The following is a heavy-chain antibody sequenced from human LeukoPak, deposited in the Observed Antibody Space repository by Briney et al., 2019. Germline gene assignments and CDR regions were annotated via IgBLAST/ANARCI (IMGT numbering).Heavy chain of an antibody. Sequence: SETLSLTCAVYGGSFSGYYWSWIRQPPGKGLEWIGEINHSGSTNYNPSLKSRVTISVDTSKNQFSLKLSSVTAADTAVYYCARGARRNYGYWGQGTLVTVSS. CDR3: ARGARRNYGY. D-gene: IGHD3-16*01. J-gene: IGHJ4*02. V-gene: IGHV4-34*01. CDR2: INHSGST. CDR1: GGSFSGYY.